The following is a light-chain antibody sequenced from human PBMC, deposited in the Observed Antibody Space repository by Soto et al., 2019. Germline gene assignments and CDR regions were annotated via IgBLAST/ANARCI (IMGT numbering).Light chain of an antibody. V-gene: IGKV1D-8*01. CDR1: QGISSY. Sequence: VTWMTQSPSLLSASTGDRVTISCRTSQGISSYLAWYQQKPGKAPELLIYAASTLQSGVPSRFSGSGSGTDFTLTISCLQSEDFATYYCQQYYSFPLTFGGGTKVDIK. CDR3: QQYYSFPLT. J-gene: IGKJ4*01. CDR2: AAS.